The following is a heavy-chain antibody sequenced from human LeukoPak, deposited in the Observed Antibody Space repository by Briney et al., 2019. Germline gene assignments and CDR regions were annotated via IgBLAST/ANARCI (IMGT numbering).Heavy chain of an antibody. D-gene: IGHD4-23*01. V-gene: IGHV1-8*01. Sequence: GASVKVSCKASGYTFTNYDINWVRQATGQGLEWMGYMKPNSGNTGYAQKFQGRVTMTRDTSISTAYMELSSLTSEDTAVYYCATELRWKDHWGQGTLVTVS. CDR2: MKPNSGNT. CDR1: GYTFTNYD. J-gene: IGHJ4*02. CDR3: ATELRWKDH.